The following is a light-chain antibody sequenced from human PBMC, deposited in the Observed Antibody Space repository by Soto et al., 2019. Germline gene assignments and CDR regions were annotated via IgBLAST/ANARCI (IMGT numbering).Light chain of an antibody. CDR1: QNISSY. V-gene: IGKV3-20*01. J-gene: IGKJ1*01. CDR3: QDYGSSPQT. Sequence: IMLTQSPATLSLSPGIRATLSCRASQNISSYLIWYQQKPGQAPRLLIYDVSNRATGIPARFSGSGSGTDFTLTISRLEPEDFAVYYCQDYGSSPQTFGQGTKVDIK. CDR2: DVS.